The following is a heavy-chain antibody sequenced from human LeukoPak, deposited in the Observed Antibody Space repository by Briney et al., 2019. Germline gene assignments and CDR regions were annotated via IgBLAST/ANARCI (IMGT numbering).Heavy chain of an antibody. CDR3: AKDLAVVPRYYFDY. Sequence: GGSLRLSCAASGFTVSSNYMSWVRQAPGKGLEWVSAISGSGGSTYYADSVKGRFTISRDNSKNTLYLQMNSLRAEDTAVYYCAKDLAVVPRYYFDYWGQGTLVTVSS. J-gene: IGHJ4*02. CDR2: ISGSGGST. V-gene: IGHV3-23*01. CDR1: GFTVSSNY. D-gene: IGHD4-23*01.